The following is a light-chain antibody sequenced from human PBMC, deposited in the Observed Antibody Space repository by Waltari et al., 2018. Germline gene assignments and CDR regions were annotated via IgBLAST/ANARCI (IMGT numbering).Light chain of an antibody. Sequence: DVVMTQSPLSLAVTLGQPASISCWFSQSLVQSDGNTFLNWFHQRPGPSPRRRIYKVSNRESGVPDRFSGSGSGTAFTLKISRVEAEDVGIFYCLQSSQWPYAFGQGTKLEIK. V-gene: IGKV2-30*02. CDR2: KVS. J-gene: IGKJ2*01. CDR3: LQSSQWPYA. CDR1: QSLVQSDGNTF.